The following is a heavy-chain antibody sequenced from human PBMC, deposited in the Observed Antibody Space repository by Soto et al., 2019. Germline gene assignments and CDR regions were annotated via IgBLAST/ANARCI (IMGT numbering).Heavy chain of an antibody. V-gene: IGHV3-23*01. J-gene: IGHJ5*02. D-gene: IGHD3-3*01. Sequence: PGGSLRLSCAASGFTFSSYAMSWVRQAPGKGLEWVSAISGSGGSTYYADSVKGRFTISRDNSKNTLYLQMNSLRAEDTAVYYCAKSEYDFWSGYPTFDPWGQGTLVTVSS. CDR3: AKSEYDFWSGYPTFDP. CDR1: GFTFSSYA. CDR2: ISGSGGST.